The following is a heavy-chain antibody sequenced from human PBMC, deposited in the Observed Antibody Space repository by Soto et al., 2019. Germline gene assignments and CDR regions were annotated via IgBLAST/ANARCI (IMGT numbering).Heavy chain of an antibody. CDR3: ARGQDAAKVAY. V-gene: IGHV4-34*01. J-gene: IGHJ4*02. D-gene: IGHD6-13*01. CDR2: IHPSGTV. Sequence: TSETLSLTCVVYGGSLSGYYWNWIRQPPGKGLEWIGEIHPSGTVTYNPSLMSRVTISADTSKSQFSLNLSSVTAADAGVYYCARGQDAAKVAYWGQGTLVTVSS. CDR1: GGSLSGYY.